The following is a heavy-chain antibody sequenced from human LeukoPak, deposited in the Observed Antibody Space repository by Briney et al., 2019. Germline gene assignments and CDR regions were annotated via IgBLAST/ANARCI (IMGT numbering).Heavy chain of an antibody. CDR2: ISGSGGST. D-gene: IGHD1-26*01. J-gene: IGHJ4*02. Sequence: PGGSLRLSCAASGFTFSSYAMSWVRQAPGKGLEWVSAISGSGGSTYYADSVKGRFTISRDNSKNTLYLQMNSLGVEDTAIYYCARGRKLGAPTYFFDYWGQGTLVTVSS. CDR3: ARGRKLGAPTYFFDY. V-gene: IGHV3-23*01. CDR1: GFTFSSYA.